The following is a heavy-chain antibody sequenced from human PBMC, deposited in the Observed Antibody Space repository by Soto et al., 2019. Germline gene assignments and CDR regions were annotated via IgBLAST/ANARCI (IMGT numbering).Heavy chain of an antibody. V-gene: IGHV4-38-2*02. CDR1: GYSISSGYY. CDR3: ARDSSSHQGWFDP. Sequence: SSETLSLTCAVSGYSISSGYYWGWIRQPPGKGLEWIGSIYHSGSTYYNPSLKSRVTISVDTSKNQFSLKLSSVTAADTAVYYCARDSSSHQGWFDPWGQGTLVTVSS. CDR2: IYHSGST. J-gene: IGHJ5*02. D-gene: IGHD6-6*01.